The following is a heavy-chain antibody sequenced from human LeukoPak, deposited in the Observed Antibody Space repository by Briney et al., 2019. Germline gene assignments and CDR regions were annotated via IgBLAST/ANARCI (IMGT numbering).Heavy chain of an antibody. D-gene: IGHD6-19*01. CDR3: ARGPRRGWYDY. CDR1: GGSFSGYY. CDR2: INHSGST. Sequence: SETLSLTCAVYGGSFSGYYWNWIRQPPGKALEWIGEINHSGSTNYNPSLKSRVTISVDTSKNRFSLKLSSVTAADTAVYYCARGPRRGWYDYWGQGTLVTVSS. V-gene: IGHV4-34*01. J-gene: IGHJ4*02.